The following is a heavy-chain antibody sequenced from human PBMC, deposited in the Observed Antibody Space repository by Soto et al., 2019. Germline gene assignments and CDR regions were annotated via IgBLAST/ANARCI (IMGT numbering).Heavy chain of an antibody. Sequence: QVQLQQWGAGLLKPSETLSLTCAVYGGSFSGYYWSWIRQPPGKGLEWSGEINQSGSTNYNPSLMSRVTISVDTSKNQFSRKLSSVTAADTAVYYCARGRWLGSSLDYWGQGTLVTVSS. CDR1: GGSFSGYY. J-gene: IGHJ4*02. V-gene: IGHV4-34*01. D-gene: IGHD5-12*01. CDR3: ARGRWLGSSLDY. CDR2: INQSGST.